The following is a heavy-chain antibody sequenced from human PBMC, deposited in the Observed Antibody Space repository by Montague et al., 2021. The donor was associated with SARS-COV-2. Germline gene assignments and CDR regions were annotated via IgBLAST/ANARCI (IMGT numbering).Heavy chain of an antibody. CDR1: GGSFRNYY. J-gene: IGHJ5*01. CDR2: VAQSGNT. V-gene: IGHV4-34*01. Sequence: SETLSLTCAVSGGSFRNYYWSWIRQSPGKGLEWIGEVAQSGNTNYNPSLTSRVTISADISKNQFSVKLASATAADTGIYYCARGKRDFPLVVLRASTRTYVDSWGQGTPVTVSS. D-gene: IGHD3-3*01. CDR3: ARGKRDFPLVVLRASTRTYVDS.